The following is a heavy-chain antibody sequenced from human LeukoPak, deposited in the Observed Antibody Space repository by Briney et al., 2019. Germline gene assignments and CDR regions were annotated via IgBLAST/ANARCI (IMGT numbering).Heavy chain of an antibody. D-gene: IGHD3-10*01. CDR2: FIWKGGST. J-gene: IGHJ3*02. Sequence: GGPLRLSCAASGFISDVYGMSWAGQAPGKGLEWVSGFIWKGGSTYSAASVRGRFTISRDNAKNSLYLQMNSLRAEDTALYYCAREFLSMVRGVTHDAFDIWGQGTMVTVSS. V-gene: IGHV3-20*04. CDR1: GFISDVYG. CDR3: AREFLSMVRGVTHDAFDI.